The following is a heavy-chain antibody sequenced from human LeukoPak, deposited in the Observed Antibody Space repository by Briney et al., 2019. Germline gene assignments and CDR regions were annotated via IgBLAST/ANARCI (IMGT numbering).Heavy chain of an antibody. D-gene: IGHD3-22*01. CDR3: AKDSYYYDSSGNGRAFDI. Sequence: PGGSLRLSCAASGFTFSSCAMSWVRQAPGKGLEWVSAISGSGGSTYYADSVKGRFTISRDNSKNTLYLQMNSQRAEDTAVYYCAKDSYYYDSSGNGRAFDIWGQGTMVTVSS. V-gene: IGHV3-23*01. CDR1: GFTFSSCA. J-gene: IGHJ3*02. CDR2: ISGSGGST.